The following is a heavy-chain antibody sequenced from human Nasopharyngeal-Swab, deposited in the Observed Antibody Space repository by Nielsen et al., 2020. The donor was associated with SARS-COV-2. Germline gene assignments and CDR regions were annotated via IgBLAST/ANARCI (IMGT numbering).Heavy chain of an antibody. D-gene: IGHD3-10*01. CDR3: ARVLIGTPAYGSGTIDY. Sequence: WIRQHPGKGLEWIGEINHSGSTNYNPSLKSRVTISVDTSKNQFSLKLSSVTAADTAVYYCARVLIGTPAYGSGTIDYWGQGTLVTVSS. J-gene: IGHJ4*02. V-gene: IGHV4-34*01. CDR2: INHSGST.